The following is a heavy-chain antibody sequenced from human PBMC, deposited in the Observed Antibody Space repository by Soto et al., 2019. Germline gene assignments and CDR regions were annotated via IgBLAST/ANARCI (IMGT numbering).Heavy chain of an antibody. CDR3: ARSRANFDWLSPSNWFDP. D-gene: IGHD3-9*01. CDR2: IYYSGST. V-gene: IGHV4-61*08. CDR1: GGSISSGDYY. Sequence: PSETLSLTCTVSGGSISSGDYYWSWIRQPPGKGLEWIGYIYYSGSTNYNPSLKSRVTISVDTSKNQFSLKLSSVTAADTAVYYCARSRANFDWLSPSNWFDPWGQGTLVTVSS. J-gene: IGHJ5*02.